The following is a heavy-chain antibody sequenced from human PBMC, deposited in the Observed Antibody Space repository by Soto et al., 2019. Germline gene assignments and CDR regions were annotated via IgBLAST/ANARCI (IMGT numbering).Heavy chain of an antibody. D-gene: IGHD6-6*01. CDR3: ARELAARPVGWFDP. CDR2: NSAYNGNT. J-gene: IGHJ5*02. Sequence: VPVSCKASGYSFPSCGIIWVRPAPGQGLEWMGCNSAYNGNTNYAQKRQGRVTMTTDTSTSTVYMKLGSLRAEDTAVYYCARELAARPVGWFDPWGQGTLVTVSS. CDR1: GYSFPSCG. V-gene: IGHV1-18*04.